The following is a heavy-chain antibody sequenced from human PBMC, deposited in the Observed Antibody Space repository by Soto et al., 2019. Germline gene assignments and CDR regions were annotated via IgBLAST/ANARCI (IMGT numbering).Heavy chain of an antibody. CDR1: GGSISSGDYY. V-gene: IGHV4-30-4*01. D-gene: IGHD5-12*01. CDR3: ARAGIVATIIPNYYYYYGMDV. CDR2: IYYSGST. Sequence: SETLSLTCTVSGGSISSGDYYWSWIRQPRGKGLEWIGYIYYSGSTYYNPSLKSRVTISVDTSKNQFSLKLSSVTAADTAVYYCARAGIVATIIPNYYYYYGMDVWGQGTTVTVSS. J-gene: IGHJ6*02.